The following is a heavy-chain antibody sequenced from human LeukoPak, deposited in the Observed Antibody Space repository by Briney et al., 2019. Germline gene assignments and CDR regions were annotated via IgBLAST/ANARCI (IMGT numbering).Heavy chain of an antibody. Sequence: GGSLRLSCAASGFNFRNYAMHWVRQAPGKGLEYVSAISDNGGSTFYANSVKGRFTISRDNYKSTLYLQMGSLRAEDMAVYYCARDGGGSPDYWGQGTLVTVSS. J-gene: IGHJ4*02. CDR1: GFNFRNYA. CDR2: ISDNGGST. D-gene: IGHD1-26*01. CDR3: ARDGGGSPDY. V-gene: IGHV3-64*01.